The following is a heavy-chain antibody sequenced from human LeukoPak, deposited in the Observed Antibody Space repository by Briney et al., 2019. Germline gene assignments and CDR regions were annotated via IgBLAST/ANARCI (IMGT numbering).Heavy chain of an antibody. CDR3: ARDRWNDILTGYYWTPGAFDI. V-gene: IGHV3-48*04. D-gene: IGHD3-9*01. J-gene: IGHJ3*02. CDR2: ISSSSSTI. Sequence: GGSLRLSCAASGFTFSSYSMNWVRQAPGKGLEWVSYISSSSSTIYYADSVKGRFTISRDNAKNSLYLQMNSLRAEDTAVYHCARDRWNDILTGYYWTPGAFDIWGQGTMVTVSS. CDR1: GFTFSSYS.